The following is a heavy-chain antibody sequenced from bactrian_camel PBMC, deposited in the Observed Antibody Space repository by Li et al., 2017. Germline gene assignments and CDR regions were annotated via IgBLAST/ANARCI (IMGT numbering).Heavy chain of an antibody. D-gene: IGHD6*01. J-gene: IGHJ6*01. CDR2: IVSPGIP. V-gene: IGHV3S57*01. Sequence: HVQLVESGGGSEQAGGSLKLTCVASGYTRSDYYMGWFRQTEGQEREAVADIVSPGIPMYANSVKGRFTISRDNAKNTLYLRLNSLKIEDTAMYYCVRDRGRAVAAGSFDYWAQGTQVTVS. CDR3: VRDRGRAVAAGSFDY. CDR1: GYTRSDYY.